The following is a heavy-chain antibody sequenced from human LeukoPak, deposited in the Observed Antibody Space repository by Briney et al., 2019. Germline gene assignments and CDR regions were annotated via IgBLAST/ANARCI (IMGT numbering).Heavy chain of an antibody. D-gene: IGHD6-19*01. CDR2: INAGNGNT. Sequence: ASVKVSCKASGYTFTSYAMHWVRQAPGQRLEWMGWINAGNGNTKYSQDFQGRVTITRDTSASTAYMELSSLRSEDMAVYYCARDRGQWLYYFDYWGQGTLVTVSS. V-gene: IGHV1-3*03. CDR1: GYTFTSYA. J-gene: IGHJ4*02. CDR3: ARDRGQWLYYFDY.